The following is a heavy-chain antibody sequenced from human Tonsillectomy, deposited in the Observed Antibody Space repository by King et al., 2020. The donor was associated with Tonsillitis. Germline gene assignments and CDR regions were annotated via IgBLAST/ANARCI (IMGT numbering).Heavy chain of an antibody. D-gene: IGHD3-16*01. J-gene: IGHJ2*01. CDR1: GFTISNYG. CDR3: AKDGIGLSDWYFDL. V-gene: IGHV3-30*18. Sequence: VQLVESGGGVVQPGRSLRLSCAASGFTISNYGMHWVRXXPGKGXXXVXXXXXXAXXXXXXNSVKXRFAISRXXXKNTLYLEMNXXRVEDTAVYYCAKDGIGLSDWYFDLWGRGTLVTVSS. CDR2: XXXXAXXX.